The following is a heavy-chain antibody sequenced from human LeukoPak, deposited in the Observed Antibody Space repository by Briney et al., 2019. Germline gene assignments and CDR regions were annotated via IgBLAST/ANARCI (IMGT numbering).Heavy chain of an antibody. CDR3: ARVKNYYDSSGYLYYSDY. V-gene: IGHV1-2*02. J-gene: IGHJ4*02. CDR1: GYTFTAYF. D-gene: IGHD3-22*01. Sequence: APVKVSCKASGYTFTAYFMHWVRQAPGQGLEWMGWINPNSGGTNYAQNFQGRVTMTRDTSISTAYMELSRLGSDDTAVYYCARVKNYYDSSGYLYYSDYWGQGTLVTVSS. CDR2: INPNSGGT.